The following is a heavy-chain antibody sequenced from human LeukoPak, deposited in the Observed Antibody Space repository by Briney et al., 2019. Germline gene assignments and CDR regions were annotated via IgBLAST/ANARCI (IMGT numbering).Heavy chain of an antibody. CDR3: ASSALITMVRGAMTDY. CDR1: GFTFSRYW. V-gene: IGHV3-7*01. J-gene: IGHJ4*02. Sequence: GGSLRLACAASGFTFSRYWMSWVRQAPGKGLERVANIKQDGSEKYYVDSVKGRFTISRDNAKNLLYLQMNSLRAEDTAVYYCASSALITMVRGAMTDYWGQGTLVTVSS. CDR2: IKQDGSEK. D-gene: IGHD3-10*01.